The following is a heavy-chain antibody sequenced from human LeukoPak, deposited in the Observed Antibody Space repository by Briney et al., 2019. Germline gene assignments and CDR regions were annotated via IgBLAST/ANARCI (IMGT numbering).Heavy chain of an antibody. V-gene: IGHV1-2*02. CDR2: INPNSGGT. CDR1: GYTFTGYY. D-gene: IGHD3-16*01. J-gene: IGHJ5*02. Sequence: ASVKVSCKASGYTFTGYYMHWVRQAPGQGLEWMGWINPNSGGTNYAQKFQGRVTMTRDTSISTAYMELSRLRSDDTAVYYCARDQVGGEYYWFDPWGQGTLVTVSS. CDR3: ARDQVGGEYYWFDP.